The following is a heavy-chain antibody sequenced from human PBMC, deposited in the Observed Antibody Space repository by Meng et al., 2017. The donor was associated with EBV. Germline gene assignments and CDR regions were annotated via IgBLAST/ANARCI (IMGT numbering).Heavy chain of an antibody. CDR1: GGTFRSDA. V-gene: IGHV1-69*01. CDR3: ASESGRGFTPDY. D-gene: IGHD3-10*01. CDR2: LIPMSDAP. J-gene: IGHJ4*02. Sequence: QGRVGQVGAGVKKPGSSVKGSCKTSGGTFRSDAVSWVRQAPGQGLEWMGGLIPMSDAPHYAQKFQGRVTMTADESTNTHYMDLSGLRFEDTAVYYCASESGRGFTPDYWGQGTLVTVSS.